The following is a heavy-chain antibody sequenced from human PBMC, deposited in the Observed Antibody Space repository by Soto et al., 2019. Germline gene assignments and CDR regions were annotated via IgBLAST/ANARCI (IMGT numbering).Heavy chain of an antibody. D-gene: IGHD2-2*01. CDR1: GGTFSSYA. CDR2: IIPIFGTA. J-gene: IGHJ4*02. CDR3: ARVNVVVPAAINY. Sequence: SVKVSCKASGGTFSSYAISWVRQAPGQGLEWMGGIIPIFGTANYAQKFQGRVTITADESTSTAYMELSSLRSEDTAVYYCARVNVVVPAAINYWGQGTLVTVSS. V-gene: IGHV1-69*13.